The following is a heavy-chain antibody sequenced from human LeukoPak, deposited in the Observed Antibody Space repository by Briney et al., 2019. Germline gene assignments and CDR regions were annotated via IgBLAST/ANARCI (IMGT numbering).Heavy chain of an antibody. Sequence: SETLSLTCSVSGYSITSTSFWAWIRQTPGKGLEWIGEIYHSGSTNYNPSLKSRVTISVDKSKNQFSLKLSSVTAADTAVYYCAHLGSSAPVFDIWGQGTMVTVSS. CDR1: GYSITSTSF. CDR2: IYHSGST. D-gene: IGHD6-6*01. CDR3: AHLGSSAPVFDI. J-gene: IGHJ3*02. V-gene: IGHV4-38-2*02.